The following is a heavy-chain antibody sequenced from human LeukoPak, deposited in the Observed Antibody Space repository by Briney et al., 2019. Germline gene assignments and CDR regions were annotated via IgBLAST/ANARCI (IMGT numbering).Heavy chain of an antibody. Sequence: SETLSLTCTVSGGSISSYYWSWIRQPPGKGLEWIGYIYYSGSTNYNPSLKSRVTISVDTSKNQFSLKLSSVTAADTAVYYCARDTGAVAGPYYYYYYGMDVWGQGITVTVSS. V-gene: IGHV4-59*01. D-gene: IGHD6-19*01. J-gene: IGHJ6*02. CDR2: IYYSGST. CDR3: ARDTGAVAGPYYYYYYGMDV. CDR1: GGSISSYY.